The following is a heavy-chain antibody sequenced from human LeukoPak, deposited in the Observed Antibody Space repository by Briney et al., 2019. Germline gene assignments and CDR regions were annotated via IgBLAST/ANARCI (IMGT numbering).Heavy chain of an antibody. J-gene: IGHJ3*02. D-gene: IGHD1-14*01. Sequence: SVKVSCKPSGDTFSIYTISWVRQAPGQGLEWMGRIIPFLAIADYAQNFQGRVTITADKSTSTAYMELSSLRSEDTAVYYCATQDRASDAFDIWGQGAMVTVSS. V-gene: IGHV1-69*02. CDR2: IIPFLAIA. CDR3: ATQDRASDAFDI. CDR1: GDTFSIYT.